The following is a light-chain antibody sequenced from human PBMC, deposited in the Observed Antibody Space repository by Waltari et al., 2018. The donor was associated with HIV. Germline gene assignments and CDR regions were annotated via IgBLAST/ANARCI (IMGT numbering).Light chain of an antibody. CDR1: TPAPHLTAF. CDR3: VAWSDISTTWV. CDR2: DIS. Sequence: QSVLTQPPSASATPRQRATISCSGTTPAPHLTAFHSYQPFPVAAPNLLIYDISHRPSGVPDRFSGSKSGTSASLVISTLQSEDEALYYCVAWSDISTTWVFGGGTKLTVL. J-gene: IGLJ3*02. V-gene: IGLV1-47*01.